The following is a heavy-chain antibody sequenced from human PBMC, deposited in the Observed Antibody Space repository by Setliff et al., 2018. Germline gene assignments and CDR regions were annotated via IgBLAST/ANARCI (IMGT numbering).Heavy chain of an antibody. CDR1: GFAFASYN. V-gene: IGHV3-21*06. CDR3: ARSPANGGHDAFDI. J-gene: IGHJ3*02. CDR2: LSSANNYI. D-gene: IGHD6-25*01. Sequence: GSLRLSCEASGFAFASYNMIWVRQAPGKGLEWVSSLSSANNYIVYADSVKGRFTISRDNAKSSLFLQMNSLSAEDTAVYYCARSPANGGHDAFDIWGRGTMVTVSS.